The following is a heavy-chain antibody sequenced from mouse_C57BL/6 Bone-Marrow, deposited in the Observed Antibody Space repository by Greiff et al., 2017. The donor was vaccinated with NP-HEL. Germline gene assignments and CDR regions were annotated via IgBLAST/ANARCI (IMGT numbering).Heavy chain of an antibody. Sequence: EVKLMESGGDLVKPGGSLKLSCAASGFTFSSYGMSWVRQTPDKRLEWVATISSGGSYTYYPDSVKGRVTISRDNAKNTLYLQMSSLKSEDTAMYYCAKIYDYDGDYWGQGTTLTVSS. CDR2: ISSGGSYT. J-gene: IGHJ2*01. D-gene: IGHD2-4*01. V-gene: IGHV5-6*01. CDR3: AKIYDYDGDY. CDR1: GFTFSSYG.